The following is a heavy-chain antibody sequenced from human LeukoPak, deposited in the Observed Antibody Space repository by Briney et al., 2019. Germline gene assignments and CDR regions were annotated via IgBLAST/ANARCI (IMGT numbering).Heavy chain of an antibody. CDR3: AREFSGTSIAARVFDS. Sequence: SETLSLTCTVSGRSITSYYWTYIRQPAEKGLEWIGRIHTIGSTNYHTSLKSRATMSVDTSKNQFSLNLSSVTAAGTAMYYCAREFSGTSIAARVFDSWGQGTLVTVSS. V-gene: IGHV4-4*07. CDR1: GRSITSYY. D-gene: IGHD6-6*01. J-gene: IGHJ4*02. CDR2: IHTIGST.